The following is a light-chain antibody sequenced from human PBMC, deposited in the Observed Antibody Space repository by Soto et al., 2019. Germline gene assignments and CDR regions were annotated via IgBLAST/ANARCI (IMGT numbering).Light chain of an antibody. CDR1: QSISSY. CDR3: QQRSNWPRT. Sequence: DIQMTQFPSSLSASFGYRVTITCMASQSISSYLNWYQQKPGKAPKLLIYAASSLQSGVPSRFSGSGSGTDFTLTSSSLEPEDFALYYCQQRSNWPRTFGQGTKVDI. J-gene: IGKJ1*01. V-gene: IGKV1-39*01. CDR2: AAS.